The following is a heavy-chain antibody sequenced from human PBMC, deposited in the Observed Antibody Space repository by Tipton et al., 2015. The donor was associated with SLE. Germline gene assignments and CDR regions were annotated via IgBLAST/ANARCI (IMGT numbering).Heavy chain of an antibody. CDR2: IYYSGST. Sequence: TLSLTCAVSGGSIRSTNWWSWVRQPLGKGLEWIGYIYYSGSTNYNPSLKSRVTISVDTSKNQFSLKLSSVTAADTAVYYCARERPASYSSSAGWFDPWGQGTLVTVSS. CDR1: GGSIRSTNW. D-gene: IGHD6-6*01. V-gene: IGHV4-4*02. J-gene: IGHJ5*02. CDR3: ARERPASYSSSAGWFDP.